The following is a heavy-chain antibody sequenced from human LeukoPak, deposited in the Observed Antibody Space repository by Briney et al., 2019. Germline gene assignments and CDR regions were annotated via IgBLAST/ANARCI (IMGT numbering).Heavy chain of an antibody. J-gene: IGHJ1*01. CDR2: IYPGDSDT. Sequence: GESLKISCKGSGHSFTSYWIGWVRQMPGKGLEWMGIIYPGDSDTRYSPSFQGQVTISADKSISTAYLQWSSLKASDTAMYYRARVAYCGGDCYSEYFQHWGQGTLVTVSS. D-gene: IGHD2-21*01. CDR1: GHSFTSYW. CDR3: ARVAYCGGDCYSEYFQH. V-gene: IGHV5-51*01.